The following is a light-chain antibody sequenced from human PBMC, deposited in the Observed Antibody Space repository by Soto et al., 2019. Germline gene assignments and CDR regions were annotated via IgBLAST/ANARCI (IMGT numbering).Light chain of an antibody. J-gene: IGKJ5*01. CDR3: QQSYSTPST. Sequence: DIQMTQSPSSLSASVGDRVTITCRASQSISSYLNWYQQKPGKAPKLLINAASSLQSGVPSRFSGSGSGTDFTLSSSSLQPEDFATYYCQQSYSTPSTFAQGTRLESK. V-gene: IGKV1-39*01. CDR2: AAS. CDR1: QSISSY.